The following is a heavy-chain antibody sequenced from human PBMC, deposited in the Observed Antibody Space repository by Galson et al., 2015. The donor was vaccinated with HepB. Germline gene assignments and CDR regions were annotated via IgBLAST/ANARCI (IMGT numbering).Heavy chain of an antibody. V-gene: IGHV1-58*01. D-gene: IGHD6-6*01. Sequence: SVKVSCKASGFTFTSSAVQWVRQARGQRLEWIGWIVVGSGNTNYAQKFQERVTITRDMSTSTAYMELSSLRSEDTAVYYCAADGYSSSSGAYYYYYMDVWGKGTTVTVSS. J-gene: IGHJ6*03. CDR1: GFTFTSSA. CDR3: AADGYSSSSGAYYYYYMDV. CDR2: IVVGSGNT.